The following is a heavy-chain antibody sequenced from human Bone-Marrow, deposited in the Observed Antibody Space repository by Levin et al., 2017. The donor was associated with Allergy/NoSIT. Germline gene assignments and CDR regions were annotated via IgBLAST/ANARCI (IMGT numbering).Heavy chain of an antibody. CDR1: GFTFSNYG. D-gene: IGHD6-19*01. CDR3: AKDLGRSNGWTKPPYDDY. V-gene: IGHV3-23*01. CDR2: FTDTGGT. Sequence: GGSLRLSCAASGFTFSNYGMTWVRQAPGKGLEWVSSFTDTGGTYYADSVKGRFTISRDNSKNTLYLEMNSLRAEDTAVYYCAKDLGRSNGWTKPPYDDYWGQGTLVTVSS. J-gene: IGHJ4*02.